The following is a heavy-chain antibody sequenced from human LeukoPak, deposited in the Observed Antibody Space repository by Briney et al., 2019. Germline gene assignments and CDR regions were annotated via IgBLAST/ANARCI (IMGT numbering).Heavy chain of an antibody. Sequence: ASVKVSCKASGYTFTSYYMHWVRQAPGQGLEWMGIINPSGGSTSYAQKFQGRVTMTRDTSTSTVYMELSSLRSEDTAVYYCATNGVSTLEFDYWGQGTLATVSS. V-gene: IGHV1-46*01. J-gene: IGHJ4*02. CDR1: GYTFTSYY. CDR3: ATNGVSTLEFDY. D-gene: IGHD2-8*01. CDR2: INPSGGST.